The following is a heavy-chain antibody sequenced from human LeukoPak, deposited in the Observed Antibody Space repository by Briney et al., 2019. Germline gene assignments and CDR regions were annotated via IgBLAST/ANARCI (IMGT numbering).Heavy chain of an antibody. CDR2: IYYSGST. Sequence: SETLSLTCTVSGGSISSYCWSWIRQPPGKGLEWIGYIYYSGSTNYNPSLKSRVTISVDTSKNQFSLKLSSVTAADTAVYYCARKVTGTTLRYYYYYYMDVWGKGTTVTVSS. D-gene: IGHD1-7*01. CDR3: ARKVTGTTLRYYYYYYMDV. CDR1: GGSISSYC. J-gene: IGHJ6*03. V-gene: IGHV4-59*01.